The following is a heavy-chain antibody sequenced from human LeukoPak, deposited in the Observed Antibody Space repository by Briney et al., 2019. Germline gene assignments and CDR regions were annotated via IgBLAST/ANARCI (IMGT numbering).Heavy chain of an antibody. Sequence: GGSLRLSCAASGFTFSDFGMHWVRQAPGKGLEWVAVIWYDGSNEYYADSVKGRFTISRDNTKNTLYLQVNSLSAEDTAVYYCARDPEGRDGFYWGQGTLVTVSS. D-gene: IGHD5-24*01. CDR3: ARDPEGRDGFY. V-gene: IGHV3-33*01. J-gene: IGHJ4*02. CDR2: IWYDGSNE. CDR1: GFTFSDFG.